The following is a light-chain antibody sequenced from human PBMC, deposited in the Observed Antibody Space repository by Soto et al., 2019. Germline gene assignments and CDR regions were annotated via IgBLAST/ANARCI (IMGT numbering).Light chain of an antibody. CDR2: GAS. CDR1: QGLREY. V-gene: IGKV1-16*01. J-gene: IGKJ5*01. Sequence: GERVIITRRASQGLREYLARSQQKQGKAPNLLIYGASILQSGVPSRLSGSGSGTEFTRTISSLQPDDCETYYCHQFEMYPITVGQGTRLEIK. CDR3: HQFEMYPIT.